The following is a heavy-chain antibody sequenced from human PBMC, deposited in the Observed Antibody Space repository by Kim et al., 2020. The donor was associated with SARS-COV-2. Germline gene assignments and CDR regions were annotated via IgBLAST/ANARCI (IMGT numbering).Heavy chain of an antibody. CDR1: GFTFSRYA. J-gene: IGHJ4*02. D-gene: IGHD6-19*01. V-gene: IGHV3-23*01. CDR2: VNNGGNA. Sequence: GGSLRLSCAASGFTFSRYAMSWVRQSPGKGPEWIAAVNNGGNAYYADSAEGRFTGSRDNNRNTLDLQMNSLKAEDMALYFCAKDHPSSGWPTFDSWGQGTLVTVSS. CDR3: AKDHPSSGWPTFDS.